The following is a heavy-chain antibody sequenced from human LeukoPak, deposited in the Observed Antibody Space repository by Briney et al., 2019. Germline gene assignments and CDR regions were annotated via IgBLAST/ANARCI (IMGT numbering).Heavy chain of an antibody. D-gene: IGHD2-2*01. Sequence: PSETLSLTFAAYGGSFSGYYWSWIRPPPGKGLEWIGEINHSGSTNYNPSLKSRVTISVDTSKNQFSLKLSSVTAADTAVYYCARLRAPRQLPYRGSFNWFDPWGQGTLVTVSS. CDR1: GGSFSGYY. CDR2: INHSGST. CDR3: ARLRAPRQLPYRGSFNWFDP. J-gene: IGHJ5*02. V-gene: IGHV4-34*01.